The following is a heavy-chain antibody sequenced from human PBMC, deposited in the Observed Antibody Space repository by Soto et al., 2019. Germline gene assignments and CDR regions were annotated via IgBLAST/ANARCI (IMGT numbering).Heavy chain of an antibody. CDR2: ISAYDGYT. Sequence: ASVKVSCKASGYTFTSYGINWVRQAPGQGLEWLGWISAYDGYTNYAQILQGRVSMTADTSTKTSYMELRSLSSEDTAVYYCARDGHLSVVTTTLDYYYDGMDAWGQGTTVTVSS. CDR1: GYTFTSYG. CDR3: ARDGHLSVVTTTLDYYYDGMDA. J-gene: IGHJ6*02. D-gene: IGHD1-1*01. V-gene: IGHV1-18*01.